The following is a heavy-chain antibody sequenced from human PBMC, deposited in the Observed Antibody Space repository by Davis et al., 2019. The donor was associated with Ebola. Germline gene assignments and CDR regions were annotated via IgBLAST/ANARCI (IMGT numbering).Heavy chain of an antibody. V-gene: IGHV3-53*01. CDR3: ARDNYFTY. CDR1: GFTVSTNY. J-gene: IGHJ4*02. CDR2: IYSGDNT. Sequence: GESLKISCAASGFTVSTNYMSWVRQAPGKGLEGVSVIYSGDNTYYADSVKGRFTISRDNSKSTLYLQMNSLRAEDTAVYYCARDNYFTYWGQGTLVTVSS.